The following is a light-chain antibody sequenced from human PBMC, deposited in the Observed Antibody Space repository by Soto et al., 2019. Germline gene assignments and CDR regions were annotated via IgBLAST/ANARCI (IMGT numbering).Light chain of an antibody. V-gene: IGKV3-20*01. J-gene: IGKJ1*01. Sequence: IVLTQSPGTLSFSPGQRGTLSCRASQNIRSNYVAWFQQKPGQPPRLLIYGAINRASGIPDRFSGSGSGTEFTLTISSLEPEDFVVYYCQQYHSPPLTFGQGTKVDIK. CDR1: QNIRSNY. CDR2: GAI. CDR3: QQYHSPPLT.